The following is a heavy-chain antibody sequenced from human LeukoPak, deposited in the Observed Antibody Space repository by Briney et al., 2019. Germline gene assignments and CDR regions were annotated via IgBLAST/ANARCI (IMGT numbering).Heavy chain of an antibody. CDR1: GFTFSSYA. CDR2: ISGSGGST. D-gene: IGHD3-3*01. J-gene: IGHJ4*02. Sequence: GGSLRLSCAASGFTFSSYAMSWVRQAPGKGLEWASAISGSGGSTYYADSVKGRFTISRDNSKNTLYLQMNSLRAEDTAGYYCAKAKYYYFWSGYYPDYGGQGTLVIVSS. V-gene: IGHV3-23*01. CDR3: AKAKYYYFWSGYYPDY.